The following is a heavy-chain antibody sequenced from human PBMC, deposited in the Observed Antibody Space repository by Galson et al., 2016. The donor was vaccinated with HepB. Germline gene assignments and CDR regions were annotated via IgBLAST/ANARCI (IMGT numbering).Heavy chain of an antibody. CDR1: GFTFSNAW. CDR2: INRKTDGGAI. CDR3: TTRDVRRGLDY. D-gene: IGHD1-14*01. J-gene: IGHJ4*02. V-gene: IGHV3-15*07. Sequence: SLRLSCAASGFTFSNAWMHWVRQAPGKGLEWLGRINRKTDGGAIAYAAPVKGSFTISRDDSKNTLYLQMNSLKNEDTAVYYCTTRDVRRGLDYWGQGTLVTVSS.